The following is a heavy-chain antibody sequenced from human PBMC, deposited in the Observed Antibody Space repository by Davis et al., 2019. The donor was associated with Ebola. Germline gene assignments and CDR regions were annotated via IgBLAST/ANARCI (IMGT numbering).Heavy chain of an antibody. D-gene: IGHD3-9*01. CDR2: IIPILGIV. J-gene: IGHJ4*02. CDR3: AVLPARPILIGYS. CDR1: GGSFSTYT. V-gene: IGHV1-69*10. Sequence: SVKVSCKASGGSFSTYTISWVRQAPGQGLEWMGGIIPILGIVDYAQKFQGRVTMTRDTSTSTVYMELSSLRSEDTAVYYCAVLPARPILIGYSWGQGTLVTVSS.